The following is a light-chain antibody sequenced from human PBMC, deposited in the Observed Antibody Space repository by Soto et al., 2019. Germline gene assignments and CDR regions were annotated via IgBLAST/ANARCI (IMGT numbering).Light chain of an antibody. CDR3: QQYGSSVT. CDR1: QSVRSRY. Sequence: DIVLTQSPGTLSLSPGERATLSCRASQSVRSRYLAWYQQKAGQGPRLLIYDASRRATGIPDRFRGSGSGTVFTLTISRLEVEDCAVYYCQQYGSSVTCGGGTKVEIK. J-gene: IGKJ4*01. V-gene: IGKV3-20*01. CDR2: DAS.